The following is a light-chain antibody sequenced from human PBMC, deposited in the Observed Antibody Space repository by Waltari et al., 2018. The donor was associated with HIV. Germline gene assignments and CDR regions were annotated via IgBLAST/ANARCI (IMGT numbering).Light chain of an antibody. CDR3: GTWDSSLSAVV. J-gene: IGLJ2*01. V-gene: IGLV1-51*01. CDR2: DIN. Sequence: QSVLTQPPSVSAAPGQKVTISCSGSGSNMGNNYVSWYQQVPGTAPKVLIYDINKGPSGILDRFSGSKSGTSATLGITGLQTGDEADYYCGTWDSSLSAVVFGGGTKLTVL. CDR1: GSNMGNNY.